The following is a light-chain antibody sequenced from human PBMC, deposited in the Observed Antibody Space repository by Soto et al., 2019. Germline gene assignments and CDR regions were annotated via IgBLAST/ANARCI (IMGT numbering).Light chain of an antibody. CDR2: AAS. CDR1: QTISTY. CDR3: QQFYSFPRT. J-gene: IGKJ1*01. Sequence: DIQMTQSPSSMSASVGDTVTITGRSSQTISTYLNLYQQKSVKAPQLLIYAASSLQSEVPSSFSGSGSGTDFTLTISSLQHEDFAPYYCQQFYSFPRTFHEGTKVEI. V-gene: IGKV1-39*01.